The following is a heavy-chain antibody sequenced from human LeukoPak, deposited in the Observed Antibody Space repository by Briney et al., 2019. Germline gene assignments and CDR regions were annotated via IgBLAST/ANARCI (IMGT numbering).Heavy chain of an antibody. D-gene: IGHD4-17*01. Sequence: GGSLRPSCTASGFTFGDYGMSWFRQAPGKGLEWVGFIRSKAYGGTTEYAASVKGRFTISGDDSKSIAYLQMNSLKTEDTAVYYCTRVYGDYVGYYYMDVWGKGTTVTVSS. CDR3: TRVYGDYVGYYYMDV. CDR2: IRSKAYGGTT. CDR1: GFTFGDYG. J-gene: IGHJ6*03. V-gene: IGHV3-49*03.